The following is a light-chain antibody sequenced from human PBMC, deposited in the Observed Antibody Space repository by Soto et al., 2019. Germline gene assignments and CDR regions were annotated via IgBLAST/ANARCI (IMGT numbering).Light chain of an antibody. Sequence: DIQMTQSPSTLSGSVGDRVTITCRASQTISSWLAWYQLKPGKAPNLLMYGASYLKSGVPTRFSGSGSGTDFTLTISSLQPEDFAIYYCQQTYTTTEITFGQGTRLEIK. V-gene: IGKV1-39*01. CDR2: GAS. CDR1: QTISSW. CDR3: QQTYTTTEIT. J-gene: IGKJ5*01.